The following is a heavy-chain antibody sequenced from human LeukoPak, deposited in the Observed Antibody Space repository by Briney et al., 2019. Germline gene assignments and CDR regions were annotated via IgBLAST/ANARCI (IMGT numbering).Heavy chain of an antibody. CDR2: ISGSGGST. V-gene: IGHV3-23*01. Sequence: GGSLRLSCAAPGFTFNSYAMSWVRQAPGKGLEWVSAISGSGGSTYYADSVKGRFTISRDNSKNTLYLQMNSLRAEDTAVYYCAKVATVSYYFDYWGQGTLVTVSS. D-gene: IGHD4-17*01. J-gene: IGHJ4*02. CDR3: AKVATVSYYFDY. CDR1: GFTFNSYA.